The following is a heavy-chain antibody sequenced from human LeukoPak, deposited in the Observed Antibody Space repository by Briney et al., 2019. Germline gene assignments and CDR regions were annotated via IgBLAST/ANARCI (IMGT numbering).Heavy chain of an antibody. Sequence: ASVKVSCKASGYTFTIYDINWVRQATGQGLEWMGWMNPNSGNTGYAQKFQGRVTMTRNTSISTAYMELSSLRSEDTAVYYCARDTIFGGIWFDPWGQGTLVTVSS. V-gene: IGHV1-8*01. J-gene: IGHJ5*02. D-gene: IGHD3-3*01. CDR1: GYTFTIYD. CDR3: ARDTIFGGIWFDP. CDR2: MNPNSGNT.